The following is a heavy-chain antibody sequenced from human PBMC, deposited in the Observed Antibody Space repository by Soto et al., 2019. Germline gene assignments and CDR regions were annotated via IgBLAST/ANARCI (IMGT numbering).Heavy chain of an antibody. CDR1: GDTFANFG. CDR3: ARVVRGVVNWFDP. V-gene: IGHV1-18*01. D-gene: IGHD3-10*01. J-gene: IGHJ5*02. Sequence: HLVQSGPEVKRPGASITVSCKTSGDTFANFGLSWVRQAPGQGLEWMGWIATYNNNKNYAQKFQGRLPLTKDTSTGNGYMELESLGYDDTAVYYCARVVRGVVNWFDPWGQGTLVTVSS. CDR2: IATYNNNK.